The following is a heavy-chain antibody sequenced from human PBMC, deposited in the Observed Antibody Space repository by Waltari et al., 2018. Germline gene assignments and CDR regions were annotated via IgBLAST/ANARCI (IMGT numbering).Heavy chain of an antibody. CDR1: GGSISRYY. J-gene: IGHJ4*02. D-gene: IGHD4-17*01. CDR3: ARHYAATVATYYFDY. CDR2: IYYSGST. Sequence: QVQLQESGPGLVKPSETLSLTCTVSGGSISRYYWSWIRQPPGKGLEWIGYIYYSGSTNYNPSLKSRVTISVDTSKNQFSLKLSSVTAADTAVYYCARHYAATVATYYFDYWGQGTLVTVSS. V-gene: IGHV4-59*08.